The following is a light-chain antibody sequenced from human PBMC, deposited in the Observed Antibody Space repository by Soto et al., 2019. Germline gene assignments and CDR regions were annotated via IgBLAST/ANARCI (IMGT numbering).Light chain of an antibody. CDR1: SSNIGAGYD. V-gene: IGLV1-40*01. CDR2: GNS. Sequence: VLTQPPSVSGAPGQRVTISCTGSSSNIGAGYDVHWYQQLPGAAPKLLIYGNSNRPSGVPDRFSGSKSGTSASLTITGIQAEDEADYYCKSYDRSLSGCVFGTGTKVTVL. CDR3: KSYDRSLSGCV. J-gene: IGLJ1*01.